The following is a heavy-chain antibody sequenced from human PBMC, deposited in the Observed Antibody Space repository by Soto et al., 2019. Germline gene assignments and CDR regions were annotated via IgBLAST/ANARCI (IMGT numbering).Heavy chain of an antibody. V-gene: IGHV3-30*18. CDR1: GFTFSSYG. J-gene: IGHJ4*02. Sequence: SGGSLRLSCAASGFTFSSYGMHWVCQAPGKGLEWVAVISYDGSNKYYADSVKGRFTISRDNSKNTLYLQMNSLRAEDTAVYYCAKTVKLAGTFDYWGQGTLVTVSS. CDR3: AKTVKLAGTFDY. CDR2: ISYDGSNK. D-gene: IGHD6-19*01.